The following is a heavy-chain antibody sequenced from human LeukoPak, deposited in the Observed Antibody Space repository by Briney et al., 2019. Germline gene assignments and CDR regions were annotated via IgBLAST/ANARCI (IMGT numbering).Heavy chain of an antibody. V-gene: IGHV3-23*01. CDR3: AKDYYDFWSGFDS. J-gene: IGHJ4*02. Sequence: GGSLRLSCAASGFTFSNDAMSWVRQAPGKGLEWVSTISGSGGSTYYADSVKGRFTISRDNSKDTLYLQMNSLRAEDTALYYCAKDYYDFWSGFDSWGQGTLVTVSS. D-gene: IGHD3-3*01. CDR2: ISGSGGST. CDR1: GFTFSNDA.